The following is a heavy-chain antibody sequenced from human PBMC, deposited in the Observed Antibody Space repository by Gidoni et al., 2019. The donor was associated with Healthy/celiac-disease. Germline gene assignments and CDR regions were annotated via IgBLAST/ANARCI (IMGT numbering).Heavy chain of an antibody. J-gene: IGHJ4*02. CDR3: ARESRARVGAITGGLGY. CDR1: GYTFTGYY. CDR2: INPNSGGT. Sequence: QVQLVQSGAEVKQPGASVKVSCKASGYTFTGYYMHWVRQAPGQGLEWMGWINPNSGGTNYAQKFQGRVTMTRDTSISTAYMELSRLRSDDTAVYYCARESRARVGAITGGLGYWGQGTLVTVSS. V-gene: IGHV1-2*02. D-gene: IGHD1-26*01.